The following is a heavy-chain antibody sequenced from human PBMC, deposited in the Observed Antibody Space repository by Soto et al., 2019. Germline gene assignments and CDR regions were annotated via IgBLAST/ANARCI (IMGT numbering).Heavy chain of an antibody. CDR2: FYHSGST. CDR1: GGSISSGGYS. V-gene: IGHV4-30-2*01. D-gene: IGHD3-3*01. J-gene: IGHJ6*02. CDR3: ATSTIRYDFWSGYLTTYYYYCMDV. Sequence: LSLTCAVSGGSISSGGYSWSWIRQPPGKGLEWIGYFYHSGSTYYNPSLKSRVTISVDRSKNQFSLKLSSVTAADTAVYYCATSTIRYDFWSGYLTTYYYYCMDVWGQGTTVTVSS.